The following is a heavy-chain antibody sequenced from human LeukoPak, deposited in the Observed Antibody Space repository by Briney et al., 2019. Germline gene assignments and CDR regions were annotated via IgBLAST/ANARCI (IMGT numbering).Heavy chain of an antibody. CDR3: ARHDFFYDSSGYHLGGDY. CDR1: GYIFTMYW. V-gene: IGHV5-51*01. J-gene: IGHJ4*02. CDR2: IYPGGSDT. D-gene: IGHD3-22*01. Sequence: GESLQISCKGSGYIFTMYWIGWVRQMPGKGLEWMGIIYPGGSDTKYNPSFQGQVTISVDKSSSSAYLQWSSLKASDAAMYYCARHDFFYDSSGYHLGGDYWGQGTPVTVSS.